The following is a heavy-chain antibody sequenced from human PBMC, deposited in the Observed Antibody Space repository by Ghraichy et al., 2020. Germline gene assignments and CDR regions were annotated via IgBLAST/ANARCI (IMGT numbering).Heavy chain of an antibody. CDR2: IYYSGST. CDR3: ARGEGYYFDY. J-gene: IGHJ4*02. Sequence: SETLSLTCTVSGGSISSGYYWSWIRQHPGKGLEWIGYIYYSGSTYYNPSLKSRVAISVDTSKNQFSLRLGSVTAADTAVYYCARGEGYYFDYWGQGTLVTVSS. CDR1: GGSISSGYY. V-gene: IGHV4-31*03.